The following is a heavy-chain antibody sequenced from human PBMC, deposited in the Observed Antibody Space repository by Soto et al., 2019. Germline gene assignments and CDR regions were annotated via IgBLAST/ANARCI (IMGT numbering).Heavy chain of an antibody. D-gene: IGHD1-7*01. CDR2: TSNDGSNT. J-gene: IGHJ6*02. CDR3: ARGNLDV. V-gene: IGHV3-30-3*01. CDR1: AFTLSKFV. Sequence: QVQVVESGGGVVQPGKSLSLSCAASAFTLSKFVMHWVRQAPGRGLEWVAVTSNDGSNTFYADSVKGRFTISRDNSKNTVYLQMNSLRTEDTAVYYCARGNLDVWGQGTTVTVS.